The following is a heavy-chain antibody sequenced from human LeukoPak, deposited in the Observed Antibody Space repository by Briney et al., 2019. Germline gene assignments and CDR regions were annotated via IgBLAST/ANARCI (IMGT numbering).Heavy chain of an antibody. Sequence: ASVKVSCKASGSTFTDYYMHWVRQAPGQGLEWMGWINPNSGGTNFAQKFQGRVTMTRDTSISTAYMELNRLRSDDTAVYYCAQSRYWFDPWGQGTLVTVSS. V-gene: IGHV1-2*02. CDR3: AQSRYWFDP. J-gene: IGHJ5*02. CDR1: GSTFTDYY. CDR2: INPNSGGT.